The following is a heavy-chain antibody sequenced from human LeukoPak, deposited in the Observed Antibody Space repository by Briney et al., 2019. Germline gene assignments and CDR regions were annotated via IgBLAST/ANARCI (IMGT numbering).Heavy chain of an antibody. V-gene: IGHV4-59*08. CDR1: GFTFSSSW. CDR3: ARHSGSYYVPDY. J-gene: IGHJ4*02. Sequence: GSLRLSCAASGFTFSSSWMSWIRQPPGKGLEWIGYIHYSGSTDYNPSLRSRVTISVDTSKNQFSLKLSSVTAADTAVYYCARHSGSYYVPDYWGQGTLVTVSS. CDR2: IHYSGST. D-gene: IGHD1-26*01.